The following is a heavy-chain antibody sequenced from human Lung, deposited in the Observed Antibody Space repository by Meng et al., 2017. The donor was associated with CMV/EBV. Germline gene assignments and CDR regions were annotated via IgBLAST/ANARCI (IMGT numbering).Heavy chain of an antibody. CDR3: ASFPPPGKQWLVTDY. CDR1: GGSISSSYW. J-gene: IGHJ4*02. Sequence: QLQELGPGLVKPSGTLSLHCAVSGGSISSSYWWSWVRQPPGKGLEWIGENYHSGSTNYNPSLKSRVTISVDKSKTQFSLKLSSVTAADTAVYYCASFPPPGKQWLVTDYWGQGTLVTVSS. V-gene: IGHV4-4*02. D-gene: IGHD6-19*01. CDR2: NYHSGST.